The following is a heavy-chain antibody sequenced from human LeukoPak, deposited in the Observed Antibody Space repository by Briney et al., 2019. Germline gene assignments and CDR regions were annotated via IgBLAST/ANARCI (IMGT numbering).Heavy chain of an antibody. D-gene: IGHD6-13*01. V-gene: IGHV3-33*01. CDR1: GFTFSSYG. CDR3: ARDSSSAYYFDY. Sequence: GGSLRLSCAASGFTFSSYGMHWVRQAPGKGLEWVAVIWYDGSNKYYVDSVKGRFTISRDNSKNTLYLQMNSLRVEDTTVYYCARDSSSAYYFDYWGQGTLVTVFS. CDR2: IWYDGSNK. J-gene: IGHJ4*02.